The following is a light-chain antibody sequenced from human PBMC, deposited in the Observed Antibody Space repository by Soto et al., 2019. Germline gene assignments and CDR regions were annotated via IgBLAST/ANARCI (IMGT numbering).Light chain of an antibody. J-gene: IGKJ2*01. CDR1: QSISSW. CDR3: QQYKSSSHT. CDR2: KAS. Sequence: DIQMTQSPSTLSASVGDRVTITCRASQSISSWLAWYQRKPGEAPNLLIYKASSLESGVPSRFSGSGSGTEFTLTISSLQPDDFATYYCQQYKSSSHTFGQGTKLEI. V-gene: IGKV1-5*03.